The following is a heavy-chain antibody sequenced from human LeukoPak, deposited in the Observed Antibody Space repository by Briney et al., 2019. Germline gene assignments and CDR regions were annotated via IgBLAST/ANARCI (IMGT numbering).Heavy chain of an antibody. CDR1: GFTFSSYG. CDR2: IRYDGSNK. CDR3: AKDRWDWSGYSHFDY. V-gene: IGHV3-30*02. J-gene: IGHJ4*02. Sequence: PGGSPRLSCAASGFTFSSYGMHWVRQAPGKGLEWVAFIRYDGSNKYYADSVKGRFTISRDNSKNTLYLQMNSLRAEDTAVYYCAKDRWDWSGYSHFDYWGQGTLVTVSS. D-gene: IGHD3-3*01.